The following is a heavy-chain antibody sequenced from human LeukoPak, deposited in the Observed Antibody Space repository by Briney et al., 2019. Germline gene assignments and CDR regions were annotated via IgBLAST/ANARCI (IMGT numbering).Heavy chain of an antibody. J-gene: IGHJ4*02. CDR1: GYTFTGYY. D-gene: IGHD4-17*01. V-gene: IGHV1-2*02. CDR2: INPNSGGT. Sequence: ASVKVSCKASGYTFTGYYMHWVRQAPGQGLEWMGWINPNSGGTNYAQKFQGRVTITADKSTSTAYMELSSLRSEDTAVYYCARFVGHDYAAELIDYWGQGTLVTVSS. CDR3: ARFVGHDYAAELIDY.